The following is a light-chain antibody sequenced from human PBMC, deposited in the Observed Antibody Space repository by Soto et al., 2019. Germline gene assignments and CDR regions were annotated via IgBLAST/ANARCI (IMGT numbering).Light chain of an antibody. CDR3: SSFTSSVTVV. J-gene: IGLJ2*01. CDR1: SSDVGGHNY. V-gene: IGLV2-14*01. CDR2: GVT. Sequence: ALTQPASVSGSPGQSITISCTGTSSDVGGHNYVSWYQQYPGKVPKLIIYGVTNRPSGVSNRFSGSKSGNTASLTISGLQAEDEADYYCSSFTSSVTVVFGGGTKLTVL.